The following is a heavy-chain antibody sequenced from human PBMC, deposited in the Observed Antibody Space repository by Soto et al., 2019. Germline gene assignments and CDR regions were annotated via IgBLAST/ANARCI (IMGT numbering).Heavy chain of an antibody. CDR1: GFSFSSYA. Sequence: QEQLVESGGGVVQPGRPLRLSCAASGFSFSSYAMHWFSQAPGQGLEWVALIWHDGSTTAYADAVKGRLTISRDNSKNTHYLQRNNLRAEDTAVYYCARDVDTTKANYYYYGLDVWVRGTPVTVSS. V-gene: IGHV3-33*01. CDR2: IWHDGSTT. CDR3: ARDVDTTKANYYYYGLDV. D-gene: IGHD5-18*01. J-gene: IGHJ6*01.